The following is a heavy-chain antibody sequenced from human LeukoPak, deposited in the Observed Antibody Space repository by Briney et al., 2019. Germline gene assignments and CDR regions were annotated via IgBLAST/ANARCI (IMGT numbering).Heavy chain of an antibody. V-gene: IGHV1-8*01. D-gene: IGHD2-21*02. Sequence: ASVKVSCKASGYTFTSYDINWVRQATGQGLEWMGWMNPNSGNTGYAQKFQGRVTMTRNTSISTAYMELSSLRSEDTAVYYCARGCWDCGDWGYWGQGTLVTVSS. CDR1: GYTFTSYD. CDR2: MNPNSGNT. J-gene: IGHJ4*02. CDR3: ARGCWDCGDWGY.